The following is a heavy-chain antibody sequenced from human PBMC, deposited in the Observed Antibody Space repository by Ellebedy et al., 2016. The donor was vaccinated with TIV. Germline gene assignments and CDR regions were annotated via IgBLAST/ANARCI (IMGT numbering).Heavy chain of an antibody. J-gene: IGHJ4*02. CDR1: GFTVTDDY. CDR3: ARAHF. Sequence: GESLKISCAASGFTVTDDYMSWVRQPPGKGLEWVSAISPSGDSIYYADSVKGRFTISRDNSKNPLYLQMNSLRAEDTAVYYCARAHFWGQGTLVTVSS. D-gene: IGHD3-3*02. CDR2: ISPSGDSI. V-gene: IGHV3-23*01.